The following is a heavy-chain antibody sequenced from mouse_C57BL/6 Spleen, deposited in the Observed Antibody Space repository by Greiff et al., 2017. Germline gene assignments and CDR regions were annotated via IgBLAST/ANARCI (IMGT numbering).Heavy chain of an antibody. D-gene: IGHD1-1*01. J-gene: IGHJ4*01. CDR3: ARGPTVVAGDYAMDY. Sequence: VQLQQSGPELVKPGDSVKISCKASGYSFTGYFMNWVMQSHGKSLEWIGRINPYNGDTFYNQKFKGKATLTVDKSSSTAHMELRSLTSEDSAVYYCARGPTVVAGDYAMDYWGQGTSVTVSS. CDR2: INPYNGDT. V-gene: IGHV1-20*01. CDR1: GYSFTGYF.